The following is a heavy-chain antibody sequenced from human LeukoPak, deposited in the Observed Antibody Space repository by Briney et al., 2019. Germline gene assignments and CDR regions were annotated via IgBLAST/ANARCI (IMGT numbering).Heavy chain of an antibody. Sequence: ASVKVSCKASGYTFTGYYMHWVRQAPGQGLEWMGWINPNSGGTNFAQKFQGRVTMTRDTSISTAYMELSRLRSDDTAVYYCARGPVLYGEYYFDYWGQGTLVTVSS. CDR1: GYTFTGYY. CDR3: ARGPVLYGEYYFDY. D-gene: IGHD2-2*02. CDR2: INPNSGGT. J-gene: IGHJ4*02. V-gene: IGHV1-2*02.